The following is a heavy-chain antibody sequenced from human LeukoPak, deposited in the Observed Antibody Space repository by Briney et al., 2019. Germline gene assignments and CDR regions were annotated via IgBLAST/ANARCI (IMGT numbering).Heavy chain of an antibody. Sequence: PGGSLRLSCTASGFTFGDYAVSWFRQAAGKGLEWVAAISYDGSNKYYADSVKGPFTISRDNSKNTLYLQMNSLRAEDTAVYYCAKGRGWEASYYYYYMDVWGKGTTVTISS. CDR1: GFTFGDYA. D-gene: IGHD1-26*01. CDR3: AKGRGWEASYYYYYMDV. J-gene: IGHJ6*03. CDR2: ISYDGSNK. V-gene: IGHV3-30*04.